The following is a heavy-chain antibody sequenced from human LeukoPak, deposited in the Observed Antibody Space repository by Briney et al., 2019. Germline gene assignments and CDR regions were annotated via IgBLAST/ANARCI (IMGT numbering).Heavy chain of an antibody. CDR2: MNPNSGNT. V-gene: IGHV1-8*01. CDR1: GYTFTSYD. CDR3: ARGYCSGGSCYTVDY. J-gene: IGHJ4*02. Sequence: ASVKVSCKASGYTFTSYDINWVRQATGQGLEWMGWMNPNSGNTGYALKFQGRVTMTRNTSISTAYMELSRLRSDDTAVYYCARGYCSGGSCYTVDYWGQGTLVTVSS. D-gene: IGHD2-15*01.